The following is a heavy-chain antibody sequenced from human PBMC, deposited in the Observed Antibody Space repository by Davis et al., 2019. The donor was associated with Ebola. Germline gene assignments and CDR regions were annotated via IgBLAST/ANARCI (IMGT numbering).Heavy chain of an antibody. Sequence: SVKVSCKASGGTFSSYTISWVRQAPGQGLEWMGRIILILGIANYAQKFQGRVTITADKSTSTAYMELSSLRSEDTAVYYCARDRNGAALSGYYGMDVWGKGTTVTVSS. D-gene: IGHD2/OR15-2a*01. CDR1: GGTFSSYT. CDR3: ARDRNGAALSGYYGMDV. J-gene: IGHJ6*04. V-gene: IGHV1-69*04. CDR2: IILILGIA.